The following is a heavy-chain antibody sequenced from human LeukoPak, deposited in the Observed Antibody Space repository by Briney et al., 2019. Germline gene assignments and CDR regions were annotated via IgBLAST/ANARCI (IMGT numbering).Heavy chain of an antibody. D-gene: IGHD1-26*01. Sequence: PGGSLRLPCAAPGFTFSDYYMSWIRQAPGKGLEWVSYISSSGSTIYYADSVKGRFTISRDNAKNSLYLQMSSLRAEDTAVYYCARPLAPWWELRGGPNAFDIWGQGTMVTVSS. V-gene: IGHV3-11*01. CDR2: ISSSGSTI. CDR3: ARPLAPWWELRGGPNAFDI. J-gene: IGHJ3*02. CDR1: GFTFSDYY.